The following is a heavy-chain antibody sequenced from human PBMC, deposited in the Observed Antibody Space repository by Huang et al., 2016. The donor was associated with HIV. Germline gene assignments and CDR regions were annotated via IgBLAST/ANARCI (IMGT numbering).Heavy chain of an antibody. CDR3: AGVSTLKYFDY. J-gene: IGHJ4*02. Sequence: QVHLVQSGAEVKKPGSSVKVSCKAFGDTFSSLAISWVRQAPGQGRETVGGIIPIFPTPHYAQKFQGRVTITADESTSTAYMEMSSLRSEDTAVYYCAGVSTLKYFDYWGQGTLVTVSS. D-gene: IGHD2-8*01. V-gene: IGHV1-69*13. CDR2: IIPIFPTP. CDR1: GDTFSSLA.